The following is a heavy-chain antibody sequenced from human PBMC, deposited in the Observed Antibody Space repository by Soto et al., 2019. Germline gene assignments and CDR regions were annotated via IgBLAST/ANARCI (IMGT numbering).Heavy chain of an antibody. Sequence: PGGSLRLSCQASGFNFDNYGMHWVLQGPGKGLEWVAVITYDGSNKYYADSVKGRFTISRDNSKNTLSLNLNTLKPQDTAVYHCEKDRVGGTFYTPLGFWGQGTLVTVSS. CDR2: ITYDGSNK. CDR1: GFNFDNYG. D-gene: IGHD1-7*01. J-gene: IGHJ4*02. CDR3: EKDRVGGTFYTPLGF. V-gene: IGHV3-30*18.